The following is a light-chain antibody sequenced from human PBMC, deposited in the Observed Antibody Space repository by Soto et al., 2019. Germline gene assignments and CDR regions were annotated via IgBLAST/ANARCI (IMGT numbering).Light chain of an antibody. J-gene: IGKJ1*01. Sequence: IVLTHAPGSLSFSPGERATLSFRASQSLSNNIYLAWYQQHPGQAPRLLIYGASNRATGIPDRFSGSGSGTDFTLTISRLEPEDFAVYYCQQYGSSGTFGQGAKVDIK. CDR2: GAS. V-gene: IGKV3-20*01. CDR1: QSLSNNIY. CDR3: QQYGSSGT.